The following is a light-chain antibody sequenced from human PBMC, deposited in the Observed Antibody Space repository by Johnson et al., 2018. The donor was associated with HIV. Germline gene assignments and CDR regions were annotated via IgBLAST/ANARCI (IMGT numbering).Light chain of an antibody. J-gene: IGLJ1*01. CDR3: AAWDSRLSAHFV. V-gene: IGLV1-51*01. CDR2: DNN. CDR1: SFNIGNNY. Sequence: QSVLTQPPSVSAAPGQKVTISCSGSSFNIGNNYVSWYQQVPGTAPKLLIYDNNKRPSGIPDRFSGSKSGTSATLGITGLQTGDEADYYCAAWDSRLSAHFVIGAGTTITVL.